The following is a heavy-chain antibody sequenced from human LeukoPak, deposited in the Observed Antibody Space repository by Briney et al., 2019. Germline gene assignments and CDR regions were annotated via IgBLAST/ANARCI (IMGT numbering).Heavy chain of an antibody. V-gene: IGHV3-7*01. Sequence: GGSLRLSCAASGFTFSSYSMNWVRQAPGKGLEWVANIKQDGSEKYYADSVKGRFTISRDNSKNTLYLQMNSLRAEDTAVYYCAKQELLQTIDPWGQGTLVTVSS. CDR3: AKQELLQTIDP. CDR1: GFTFSSYS. J-gene: IGHJ5*02. CDR2: IKQDGSEK. D-gene: IGHD1-26*01.